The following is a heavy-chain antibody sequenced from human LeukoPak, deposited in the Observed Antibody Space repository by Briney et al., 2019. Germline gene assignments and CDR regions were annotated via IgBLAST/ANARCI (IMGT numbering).Heavy chain of an antibody. CDR1: GYTFTCYY. Sequence: ASVKVSCKASGYTFTCYYMHWVRQAPGQGLEWMGWINPNSGGTNYAQKFQGRVTMTRDTSISTAYMELSRLRSDDTAVYYCARTYGSGSYYPYWGQGTLVTVSS. J-gene: IGHJ4*02. V-gene: IGHV1-2*02. CDR2: INPNSGGT. D-gene: IGHD3-10*01. CDR3: ARTYGSGSYYPY.